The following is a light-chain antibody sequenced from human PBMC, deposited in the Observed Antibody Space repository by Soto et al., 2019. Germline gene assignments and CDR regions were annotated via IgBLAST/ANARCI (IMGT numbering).Light chain of an antibody. CDR1: SSDVGGYNF. Sequence: QSALTQPASVFGSPGQSITFSCTGTSSDVGGYNFVSWYQQHPGKAPKLMIYEVSSRPSGVSNRFSGSKSGNTASLTISGLQPEDEADYYCQSYDNSLSGWVFGGGTQLTVL. CDR3: QSYDNSLSGWV. J-gene: IGLJ3*02. CDR2: EVS. V-gene: IGLV2-14*03.